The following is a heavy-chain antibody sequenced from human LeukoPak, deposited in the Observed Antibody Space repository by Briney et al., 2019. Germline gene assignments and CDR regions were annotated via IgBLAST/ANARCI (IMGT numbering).Heavy chain of an antibody. J-gene: IGHJ5*02. Sequence: ASVKVSCKASGGTFSSYAISWVRQAPGQGLEWMGGIIPIFGTANYAQKFQGRVTITADESTSTAYMELSSLRSEDTAVYYCARVGGYYDSSSYSAWGQGTLVTVSS. D-gene: IGHD3-22*01. CDR1: GGTFSSYA. CDR2: IIPIFGTA. CDR3: ARVGGYYDSSSYSA. V-gene: IGHV1-69*13.